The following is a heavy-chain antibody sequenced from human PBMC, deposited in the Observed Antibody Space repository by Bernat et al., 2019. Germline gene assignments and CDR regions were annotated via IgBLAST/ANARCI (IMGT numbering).Heavy chain of an antibody. CDR1: GFNFKNFG. J-gene: IGHJ2*01. V-gene: IGHV3-23*01. CDR2: ISSGGTT. CDR3: AKGSAWSHWYFDL. D-gene: IGHD2-15*01. Sequence: EMQLLESGGGLVQPGGSLRLSCAASGFNFKNFGMSWVRQAPGKGLEWVSPISSGGTTYYADSVKGRFTISRDNNNNTLYLQLNSLRVEDTDVYYCAKGSAWSHWYFDLWGRGTLVTVSS.